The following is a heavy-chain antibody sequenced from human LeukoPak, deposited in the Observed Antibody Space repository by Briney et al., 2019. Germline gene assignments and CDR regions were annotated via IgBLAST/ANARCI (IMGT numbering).Heavy chain of an antibody. CDR3: ARGMLISLFTYGSGGSYFDY. CDR2: IYYSGST. J-gene: IGHJ4*02. V-gene: IGHV4-39*07. CDR1: GGSISSSDYY. Sequence: PSETLSLTCTVYGGSISSSDYYWGWIRQPPGKGLEWIGSIYYSGSTYYTPSLKSRVTISVDTSKNQFSLKLSSVTAADTAVYYCARGMLISLFTYGSGGSYFDYWGQGTLVTVSS. D-gene: IGHD3-10*01.